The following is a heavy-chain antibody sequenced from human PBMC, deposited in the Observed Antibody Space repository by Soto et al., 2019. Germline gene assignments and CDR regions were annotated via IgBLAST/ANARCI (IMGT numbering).Heavy chain of an antibody. J-gene: IGHJ6*02. CDR2: ISYDGSNK. CDR1: GFTFSSYG. Sequence: QPGGSLRLSCAASGFTFSSYGMHWVRQAPGKGLEWVAVISYDGSNKYYADSVKGRFTISRDNSKNTLYLQMNSLRAEDTAVYYCAKDNSVKYYYDSSGYSYYYYYGMDVWGQGTTVTVSS. V-gene: IGHV3-30*18. CDR3: AKDNSVKYYYDSSGYSYYYYYGMDV. D-gene: IGHD3-22*01.